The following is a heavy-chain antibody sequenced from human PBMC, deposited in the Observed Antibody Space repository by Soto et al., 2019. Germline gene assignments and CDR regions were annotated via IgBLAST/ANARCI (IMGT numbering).Heavy chain of an antibody. V-gene: IGHV4-59*01. Sequence: AETLSLTCTVSGGSISSYYCSWIRQPPGKGLEWIGYIYYSGSTNYNPSLKRRVTISVDTSKNQFSLKLSSVTAADTAVYYCARVKGTGADAFDIWGQGTMVTVSS. CDR1: GGSISSYY. CDR2: IYYSGST. J-gene: IGHJ3*02. D-gene: IGHD7-27*01. CDR3: ARVKGTGADAFDI.